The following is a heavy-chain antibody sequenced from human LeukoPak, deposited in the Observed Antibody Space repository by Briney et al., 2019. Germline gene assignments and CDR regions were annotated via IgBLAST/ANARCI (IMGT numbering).Heavy chain of an antibody. CDR2: ISAYNGNT. D-gene: IGHD6-13*01. V-gene: IGHV1-18*01. CDR1: GYTFTSYG. Sequence: GASVKVSCNASGYTFTSYGISWVRQAPGQGLEWMGWISAYNGNTNHAQKLQGRVTMTTDTSTSTAYMELRSLRSDDTAVYYCARWSSSSWYMVLGTGYCWGQGALVTVSS. J-gene: IGHJ4*02. CDR3: ARWSSSSWYMVLGTGYC.